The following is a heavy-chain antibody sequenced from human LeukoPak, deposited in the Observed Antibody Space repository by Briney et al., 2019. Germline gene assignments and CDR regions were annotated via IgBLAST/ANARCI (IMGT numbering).Heavy chain of an antibody. D-gene: IGHD3-10*01. V-gene: IGHV3-23*01. CDR2: ISGSGVST. Sequence: GASLRLSCAASGFTFSSYAMSWVRQAPGKGLEWVSAISGSGVSTYYADSVKGRFTISRDNSKNTLYLQMNSLRAEDTAVYYCAKDLRGTMVRGVIGYWGQGTLVTVSS. CDR3: AKDLRGTMVRGVIGY. CDR1: GFTFSSYA. J-gene: IGHJ4*02.